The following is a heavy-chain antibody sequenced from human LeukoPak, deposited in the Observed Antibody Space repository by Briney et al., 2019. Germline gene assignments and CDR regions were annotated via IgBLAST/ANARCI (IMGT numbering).Heavy chain of an antibody. CDR1: GFTFSSYG. CDR3: AKDRRYYDMGGTDAFDI. J-gene: IGHJ3*02. D-gene: IGHD3-22*01. Sequence: PGGSLRLSCAASGFTFSSYGMHWVRQAPGKGLEWVAFIPFDGSNKYYADSVKGRFTISRDNSKNTLYLQMNSLRAEDTAVYYCAKDRRYYDMGGTDAFDIWGQGTMVTVSS. CDR2: IPFDGSNK. V-gene: IGHV3-30*02.